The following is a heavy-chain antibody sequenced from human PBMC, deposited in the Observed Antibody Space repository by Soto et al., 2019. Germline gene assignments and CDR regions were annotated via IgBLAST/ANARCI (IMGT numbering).Heavy chain of an antibody. J-gene: IGHJ4*02. CDR3: ARVFGYSGYEGSY. V-gene: IGHV3-74*01. CDR1: GFTFSSYW. CDR2: INSDGSST. Sequence: GGSLRLSCAASGFTFSSYWMHWVRQAPGKGLVWVSRINSDGSSTSYADSVKGRFTISRDNAKNTLYLQMNSLRAEDTAVYYCARVFGYSGYEGSYWGQGTLVTVSS. D-gene: IGHD5-12*01.